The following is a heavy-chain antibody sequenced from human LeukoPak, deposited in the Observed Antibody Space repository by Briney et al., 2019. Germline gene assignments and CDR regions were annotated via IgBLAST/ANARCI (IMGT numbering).Heavy chain of an antibody. CDR1: GGSISSYY. D-gene: IGHD3-9*01. Sequence: SETLSLTCTVSGGSISSYYWSWIRQPPGKGLEWIGYIYYSGSTNYKPSLKSRVTISVDTSKNQFSLKLSSVTVADTAVYYCARDVRYFDWLEGLYMNVWGKGTTVTVSS. J-gene: IGHJ6*03. V-gene: IGHV4-59*12. CDR2: IYYSGST. CDR3: ARDVRYFDWLEGLYMNV.